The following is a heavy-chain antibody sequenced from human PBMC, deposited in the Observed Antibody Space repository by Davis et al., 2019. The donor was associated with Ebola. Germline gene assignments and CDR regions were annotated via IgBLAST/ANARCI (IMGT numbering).Heavy chain of an antibody. D-gene: IGHD2-2*01. V-gene: IGHV3-48*03. J-gene: IGHJ6*02. CDR1: GFTFSSYE. CDR3: ARWGRYIVVVQAATDYYYYGMDV. CDR2: ISSSGSTI. Sequence: GESLKISCAASGFTFSSYEMNWVRQAPGKGLEWVSYISSSGSTIYYADSVKGRFTISRDNAKNSLYLQMNSLRAEDTAVYYCARWGRYIVVVQAATDYYYYGMDVWGQGTTVTVSS.